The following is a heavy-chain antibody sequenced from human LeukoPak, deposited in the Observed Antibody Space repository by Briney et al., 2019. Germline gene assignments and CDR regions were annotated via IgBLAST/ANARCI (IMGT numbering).Heavy chain of an antibody. J-gene: IGHJ6*02. CDR1: GYTFTNYY. CDR2: INPSSGGT. Sequence: GASVTVSCKASGYTFTNYYIQWVRQAPGHGLEGMGWINPSSGGTNYALKFQGRVIMTRDTSITTAYMELTGLSSDDTALYYCARDPTLLIELFYAMDVWGQGTTVTV. D-gene: IGHD3-16*01. CDR3: ARDPTLLIELFYAMDV. V-gene: IGHV1-2*02.